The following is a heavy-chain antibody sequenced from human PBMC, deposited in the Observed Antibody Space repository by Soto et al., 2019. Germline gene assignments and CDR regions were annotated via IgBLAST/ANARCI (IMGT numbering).Heavy chain of an antibody. CDR2: IYYSGST. Sequence: SETLSLTCTVSGGSISSYYWSWIRQPPGKGPEWIGYIYYSGSTNYNPSLKSRVTISVDTSKNQFSLKLSSVTAADTAVYYCARGGGWELPYGMDVWGQGTTVTVSS. V-gene: IGHV4-59*01. J-gene: IGHJ6*02. CDR3: ARGGGWELPYGMDV. D-gene: IGHD1-26*01. CDR1: GGSISSYY.